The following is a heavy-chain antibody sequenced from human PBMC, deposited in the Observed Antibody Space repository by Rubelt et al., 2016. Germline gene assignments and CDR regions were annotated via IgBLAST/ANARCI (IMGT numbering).Heavy chain of an antibody. CDR2: INAGNGNT. J-gene: IGHJ2*01. CDR1: GYTFTSYA. V-gene: IGHV1-3*01. CDR3: ARSKDTAMVTDADWYFDL. D-gene: IGHD5-18*01. Sequence: QVQLVQSGAEVKKPGASVKVSCKASGYTFTSYAMHWVRQAPGQRLEWMGWINAGNGNTKYSQKFQGSVTITRDTSASTAYMGLSSLRSEDTAVYYCARSKDTAMVTDADWYFDLWGRGTLVTVSS.